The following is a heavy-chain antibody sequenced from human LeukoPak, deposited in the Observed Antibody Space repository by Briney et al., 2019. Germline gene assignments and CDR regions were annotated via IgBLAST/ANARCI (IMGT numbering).Heavy chain of an antibody. CDR2: ISSSSSYI. D-gene: IGHD3-9*01. J-gene: IGHJ2*01. Sequence: GGSLRLSCAASGFTFSSYGMHWVRQAPGKGLEWVSSISSSSSYIYYADSVKGRFTISRDNAKNSLYLQMNSLRAEDTAVYYCAREPAYYDILTGYPPIKDWYFDLWGRGTLVTVSS. V-gene: IGHV3-21*01. CDR1: GFTFSSYG. CDR3: AREPAYYDILTGYPPIKDWYFDL.